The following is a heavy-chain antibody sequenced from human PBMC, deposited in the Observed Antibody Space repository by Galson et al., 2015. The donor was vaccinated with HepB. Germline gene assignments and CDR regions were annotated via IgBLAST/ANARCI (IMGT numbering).Heavy chain of an antibody. V-gene: IGHV3-30*04. Sequence: SLRLSCAASGFTFSSYAMHWVRQAPGKGLEWVAVISYDGSNKCYADSVKGRFTISRDNSKNTLYLQMNSLRAEDTAVYYCARDHDHDYGDYEGDYYFDYWGQGTLVTVSS. CDR3: ARDHDHDYGDYEGDYYFDY. CDR2: ISYDGSNK. CDR1: GFTFSSYA. J-gene: IGHJ4*02. D-gene: IGHD4-17*01.